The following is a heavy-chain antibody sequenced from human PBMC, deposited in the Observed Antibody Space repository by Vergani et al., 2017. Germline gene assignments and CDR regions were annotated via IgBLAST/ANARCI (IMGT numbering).Heavy chain of an antibody. CDR1: NYSISRGYF. CDR3: ARHGGSGNVYHLFDS. D-gene: IGHD3-10*01. V-gene: IGHV4-38-2*02. CDR2: FHHTGMT. J-gene: IGHJ4*02. Sequence: QVQLQESGPGLVKPSETLSLTCTVSNYSISRGYFWGWIRRPPGKGLEWIASFHHTGMTYNNPSLKSRVTISVDTSKNRISLKLNSVTAADTALYYCARHGGSGNVYHLFDSWGQGTLVTVSS.